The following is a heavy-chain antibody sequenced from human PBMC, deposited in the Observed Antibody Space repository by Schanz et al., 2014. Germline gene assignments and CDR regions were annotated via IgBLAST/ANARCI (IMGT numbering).Heavy chain of an antibody. CDR2: IKSDGSST. Sequence: EVQLLESGGGLVQPGGSLRLSCAASGFSFSDYYMSWIRQAPGKGLVWVSRIKSDGSSTSYADSVKGRFTISRDNAKSSLYLQMNSLRVEDTAVYYCAASSGWHPSTDYWGQGTLVTVSS. J-gene: IGHJ4*02. D-gene: IGHD6-19*01. V-gene: IGHV3-74*02. CDR1: GFSFSDYY. CDR3: AASSGWHPSTDY.